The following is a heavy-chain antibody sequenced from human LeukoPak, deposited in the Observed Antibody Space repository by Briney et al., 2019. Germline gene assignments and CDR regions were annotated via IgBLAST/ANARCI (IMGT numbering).Heavy chain of an antibody. CDR2: IYYSGST. D-gene: IGHD3-22*01. CDR3: ARPQYYYDSSGYSPFDAFDI. Sequence: PSETLSLTCTVSGGSISSSSYCWGWIRQPPGKGLEWIGSIYYSGSTYYSPSLKSRVTISVDTSKNQFSLKLSSVTAADTAVYYCARPQYYYDSSGYSPFDAFDIWGQGTMVTVSS. V-gene: IGHV4-39*01. J-gene: IGHJ3*02. CDR1: GGSISSSSYC.